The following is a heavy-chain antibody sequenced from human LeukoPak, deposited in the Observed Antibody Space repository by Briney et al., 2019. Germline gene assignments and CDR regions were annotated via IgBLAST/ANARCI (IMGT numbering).Heavy chain of an antibody. Sequence: ASXXTFSGSAXHWVRQASGKGLEWVGRIRSKANSYATAYAASVKGRFTISRDDSENTAYLQMNSLKTEDTAVYYCTRHGIIHSYANPFDYWGQGTLVTVSS. V-gene: IGHV3-73*01. CDR3: TRHGIIHSYANPFDY. CDR2: IRSKANSYAT. D-gene: IGHD2-15*01. CDR1: XXTFSGSA. J-gene: IGHJ4*02.